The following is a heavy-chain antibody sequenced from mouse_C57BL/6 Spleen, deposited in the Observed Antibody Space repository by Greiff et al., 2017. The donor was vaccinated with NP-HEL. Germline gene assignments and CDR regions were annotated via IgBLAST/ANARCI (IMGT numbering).Heavy chain of an antibody. CDR3: ARSMGLRRYFDV. CDR1: GYTFTSYW. V-gene: IGHV1-69*01. D-gene: IGHD2-4*01. J-gene: IGHJ1*03. CDR2: IDPSDSYT. Sequence: VQLQQPGAELVMPGASVKLSCKASGYTFTSYWMHWVKQRPGQGLEWIGEIDPSDSYTNYNQKFKGKSTLTVDKSSSTAYMQLSSLTSEDSAVYYCARSMGLRRYFDVWGTGTTVTVSS.